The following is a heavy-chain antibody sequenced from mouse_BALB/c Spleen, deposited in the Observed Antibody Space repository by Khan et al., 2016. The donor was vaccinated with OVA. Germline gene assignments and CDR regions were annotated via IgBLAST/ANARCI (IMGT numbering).Heavy chain of an antibody. J-gene: IGHJ3*01. V-gene: IGHV1S135*01. CDR3: ASSSDGYYPLAD. CDR2: IDPYIGGT. D-gene: IGHD2-3*01. Sequence: VQLQQPGPELVRPGTSVKVSCKASGYTFTTYNMYWVKQSHGKRLEWIGYIDPYIGGTTYNQNLRDKATLTVDKSSSTAYMHLNSLTSEDSAVYYCASSSDGYYPLADWGQGTLVTVSA. CDR1: GYTFTTYN.